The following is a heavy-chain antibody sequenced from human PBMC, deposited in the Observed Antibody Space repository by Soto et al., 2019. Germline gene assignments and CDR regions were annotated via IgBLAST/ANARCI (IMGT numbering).Heavy chain of an antibody. D-gene: IGHD3-22*01. CDR2: MNPNSGHT. CDR3: ARARDYYESSAGISNFYFGLDV. V-gene: IGHV1-8*01. J-gene: IGHJ6*02. Sequence: QVQLVQSGAEVKKPGASVKVSCKASGYTFTSYDINWVRQATGHGPEWMGWMNPNSGHTAYAPQFQGRVTMTSNTAVSTVYMEASGLRSEDTAVYYCARARDYYESSAGISNFYFGLDVWGQGTTVIVSS. CDR1: GYTFTSYD.